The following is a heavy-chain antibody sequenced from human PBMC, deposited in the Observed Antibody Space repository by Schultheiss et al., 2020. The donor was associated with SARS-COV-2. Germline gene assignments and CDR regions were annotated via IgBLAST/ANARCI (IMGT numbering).Heavy chain of an antibody. CDR2: ISYDGSNK. J-gene: IGHJ6*02. V-gene: IGHV3-30*04. CDR3: AKDSGGGNDSSGWTYYYYGMDV. CDR1: GFTFSSYA. D-gene: IGHD6-19*01. Sequence: GESLKISCAASGFTFSSYAMHWVRQAPGKGLEWVAVISYDGSNKYYADSVKGRFTISRDKFENTVYLQMNSLRAEDTAVYYCAKDSGGGNDSSGWTYYYYGMDVWGQGTTVTVSS.